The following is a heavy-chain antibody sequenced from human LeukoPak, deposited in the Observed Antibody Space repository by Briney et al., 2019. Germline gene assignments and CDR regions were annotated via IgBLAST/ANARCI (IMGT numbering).Heavy chain of an antibody. J-gene: IGHJ6*02. V-gene: IGHV2-70*01. Sequence: SGPALVKPTRTLTLTCTFSGFSLTTSAMCVSWIRQPPVKALEWLALIDWDDDKYYSTSLKTRLTISKDTSKNQVVLTVTNMDPVDTATYYCARRAYYYYGMDVWGQGTTVTVSS. CDR1: GFSLTTSAMC. CDR3: ARRAYYYYGMDV. CDR2: IDWDDDK.